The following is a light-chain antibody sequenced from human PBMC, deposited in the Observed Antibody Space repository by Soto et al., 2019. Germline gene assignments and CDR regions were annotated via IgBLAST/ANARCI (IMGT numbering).Light chain of an antibody. CDR1: RRDFDGYNY. CDR3: SSYVGTNSYV. J-gene: IGLJ1*01. CDR2: EVY. Sequence: QFVLAQPPFASGFPLQSATISCTGTRRDFDGYNYVSWYQHHPGKAPKLIIYEVYKRPSGVPDRFSGSKSGNTAALTVSGLQAEDEADYYCSSYVGTNSYVFGTGT. V-gene: IGLV2-8*01.